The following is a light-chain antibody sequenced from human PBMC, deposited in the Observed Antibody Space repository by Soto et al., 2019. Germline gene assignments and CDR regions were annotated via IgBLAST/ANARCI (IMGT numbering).Light chain of an antibody. CDR3: QQYNSYSRT. Sequence: DIQMTQSPSSPSASVGDRVTITCRASQSISSYLNWYQQKPGKAPKLLIYDASSLESGVPSRFSGSGSGTEFTLTISSLQPDDFATYYCQQYNSYSRTFGQGTKVDIK. CDR1: QSISSY. V-gene: IGKV1-5*01. CDR2: DAS. J-gene: IGKJ1*01.